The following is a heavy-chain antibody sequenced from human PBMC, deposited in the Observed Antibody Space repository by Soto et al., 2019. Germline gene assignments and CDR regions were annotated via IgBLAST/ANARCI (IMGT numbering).Heavy chain of an antibody. V-gene: IGHV1-69*13. CDR2: IIPIFGTA. J-gene: IGHJ4*02. D-gene: IGHD2-2*01. Sequence: ASVKVSCKASGGTYSSYAISWVRQAPGQGLEWMGGIIPIFGTANYAQKFQGRVTITADESTSTAYMELSSLRSEDTAVYYCARDQAPRLLVPAAIPYYSDYWGQGTLVTVSS. CDR3: ARDQAPRLLVPAAIPYYSDY. CDR1: GGTYSSYA.